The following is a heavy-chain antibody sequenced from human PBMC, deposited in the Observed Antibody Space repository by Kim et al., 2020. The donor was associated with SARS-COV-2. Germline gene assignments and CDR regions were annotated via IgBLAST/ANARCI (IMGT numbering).Heavy chain of an antibody. CDR3: ARGDDQDSYYYGMGV. D-gene: IGHD1-1*01. Sequence: DSVKGRFTISRDNSKNTLYLQMNSLRAEDTAVYYWARGDDQDSYYYGMGVWGQGTTVTVSS. V-gene: IGHV3-30*07. J-gene: IGHJ6*02.